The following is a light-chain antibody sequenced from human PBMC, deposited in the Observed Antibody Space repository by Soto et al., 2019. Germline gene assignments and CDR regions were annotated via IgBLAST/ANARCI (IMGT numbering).Light chain of an antibody. CDR3: QQYGSSPGYT. CDR2: GAS. V-gene: IGKV3-20*01. Sequence: EIVLTQSPDILSLSPGERATLSCRASQSVRSSYLAWYQQRPGQAPRLLIYGASSRATGIPDRFSGDGSGTGFTLTISRLEPEDFAVYYCQQYGSSPGYTFGQGTKLEIK. J-gene: IGKJ2*01. CDR1: QSVRSSY.